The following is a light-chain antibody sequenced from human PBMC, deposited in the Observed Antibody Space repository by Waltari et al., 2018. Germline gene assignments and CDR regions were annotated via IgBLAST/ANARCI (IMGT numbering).Light chain of an antibody. Sequence: DIVMTQSPATLSVSPGERATLSCRASQSVGTNLVWYQQKPGQPPRLLIFHASIRATGIAARFSGSEAGTEFTLTISSVQSEDVAVYYCQQYTDWQYTFGQGTKLEIK. J-gene: IGKJ2*01. CDR2: HAS. CDR3: QQYTDWQYT. CDR1: QSVGTN. V-gene: IGKV3-15*01.